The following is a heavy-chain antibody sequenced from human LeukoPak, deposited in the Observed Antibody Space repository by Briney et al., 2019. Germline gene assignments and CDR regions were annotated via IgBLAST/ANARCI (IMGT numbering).Heavy chain of an antibody. D-gene: IGHD6-13*01. CDR1: GGSISSTSYY. V-gene: IGHV4-39*07. CDR3: ARAVTSSSSWYKWVNWFDP. J-gene: IGHJ5*02. CDR2: IYYSGNT. Sequence: SETLSLTCTVSGGSISSTSYYWGWIRQPPGKGLEWIGSIYYSGNTYYNPSLKSRVTISVDTSKNQFSLKLSSVTAADTAVYYCARAVTSSSSWYKWVNWFDPWGQGTLVTVSS.